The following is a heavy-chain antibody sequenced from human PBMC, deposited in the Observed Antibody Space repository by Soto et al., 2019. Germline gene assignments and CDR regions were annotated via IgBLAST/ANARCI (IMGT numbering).Heavy chain of an antibody. CDR2: INAGNGNT. CDR3: ARSGSYSLYYFDY. Sequence: QVQLVQSGAEEKKPGASVKVSCKASGYTFTSYAMHWVRQAPGQRLEWMGWINAGNGNTKYSQKFQGRVTITRDTSASTAYMELSSLSSEDTAVYYCARSGSYSLYYFDYWGQGTLVTVSS. CDR1: GYTFTSYA. D-gene: IGHD1-26*01. J-gene: IGHJ4*02. V-gene: IGHV1-3*05.